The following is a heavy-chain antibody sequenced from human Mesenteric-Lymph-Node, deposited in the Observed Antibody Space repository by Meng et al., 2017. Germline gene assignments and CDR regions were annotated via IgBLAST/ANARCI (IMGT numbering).Heavy chain of an antibody. J-gene: IGHJ4*02. Sequence: ASVKVSCKASGGTFSSYTISWVRQAPGKGLEWMGGFDPEDGETIYAQKFQGRVTMTEDTSTDTAYMELSSLRSEDTAVYYCATDLGDSITMVRGAKKWGQGTLVTVSS. CDR3: ATDLGDSITMVRGAKK. V-gene: IGHV1-24*01. D-gene: IGHD3-10*01. CDR2: FDPEDGET. CDR1: GGTFSSYT.